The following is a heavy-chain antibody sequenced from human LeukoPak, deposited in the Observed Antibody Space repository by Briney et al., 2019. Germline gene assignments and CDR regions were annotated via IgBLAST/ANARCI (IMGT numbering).Heavy chain of an antibody. CDR2: IYVGDSDT. Sequence: GESLKISCKDSGYSFTNYWIGWVRQMPGKNLEWMGIIYVGDSDTRYSPSFQGQVTISADKSISTAYLQWSSLKASDTAMYYCARRGYGSSFDSWGQGTLVTVSS. V-gene: IGHV5-51*01. D-gene: IGHD6-13*01. J-gene: IGHJ4*02. CDR1: GYSFTNYW. CDR3: ARRGYGSSFDS.